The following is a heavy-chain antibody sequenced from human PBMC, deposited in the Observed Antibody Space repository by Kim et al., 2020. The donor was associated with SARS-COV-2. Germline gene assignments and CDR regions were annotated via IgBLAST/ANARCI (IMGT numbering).Heavy chain of an antibody. Sequence: YNPSLKSRVTISVDTSKNQFSLKLSSVTAADTAVYYCVRPRWGGNDAFDIWGQGTMVTVSS. CDR3: VRPRWGGNDAFDI. V-gene: IGHV4-39*01. D-gene: IGHD2-21*01. J-gene: IGHJ3*02.